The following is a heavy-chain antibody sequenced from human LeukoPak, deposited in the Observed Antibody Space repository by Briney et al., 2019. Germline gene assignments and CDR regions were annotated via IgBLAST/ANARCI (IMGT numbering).Heavy chain of an antibody. D-gene: IGHD3-22*01. Sequence: PAGTLSLTCVVSGCFFSNGGYYWGWIPHRPGKGLDWIRSGHHSGITYYNTSLKSRVAISLYKSKDQFSLELTSVTAADTVLYYCARNPPNYDDISGRMGAFDVWGQGTMVTVSS. CDR3: ARNPPNYDDISGRMGAFDV. J-gene: IGHJ3*01. CDR2: GHHSGIT. V-gene: IGHV4-39*01. CDR1: GCFFSNGGYY.